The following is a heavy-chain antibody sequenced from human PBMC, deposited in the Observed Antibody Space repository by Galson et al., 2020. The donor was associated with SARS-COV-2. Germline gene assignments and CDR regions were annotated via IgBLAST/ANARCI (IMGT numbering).Heavy chain of an antibody. CDR1: GGSISSTGYY. D-gene: IGHD5-18*01. Sequence: LSLTCTVSGGSISSTGYYWSWIRQHPGKGLEWIGYIYYSGSTFYNPSLKSRVTISVDTSKNQFSLKLSSVTAADTAVYYCARARTYTYDSHVPYYFDSWGQGTLVTVSS. CDR3: ARARTYTYDSHVPYYFDS. V-gene: IGHV4-31*03. CDR2: IYYSGST. J-gene: IGHJ4*02.